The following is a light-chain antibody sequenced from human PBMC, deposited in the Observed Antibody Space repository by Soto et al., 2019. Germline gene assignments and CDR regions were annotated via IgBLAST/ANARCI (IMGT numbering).Light chain of an antibody. CDR3: QQTHSFPPT. Sequence: DIQMTQSPSSVSASVGDSVTITCRSSRDISSWLAWYQQRPGKAPKLLIYAASTLRSGIPLRFSGSASGTDFTPTISSLQREDFATYYCQQTHSFPPTFGQGTRLEI. J-gene: IGKJ5*01. V-gene: IGKV1D-12*01. CDR2: AAS. CDR1: RDISSW.